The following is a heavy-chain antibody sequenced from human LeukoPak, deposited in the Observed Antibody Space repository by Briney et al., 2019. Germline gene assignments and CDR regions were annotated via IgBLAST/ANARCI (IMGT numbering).Heavy chain of an antibody. D-gene: IGHD6-19*01. CDR3: AKSRWLADFDY. V-gene: IGHV3-23*01. CDR1: GFTFSSYA. Sequence: GGSLRLSCAASGFTFSSYAMSRVRQAPGKGLEWVSAISGSGGSTYYADSVKGQFTISRDNSKNTLYLQMNSLRAEDTAVYYCAKSRWLADFDYWGQGTLVTVSS. J-gene: IGHJ4*02. CDR2: ISGSGGST.